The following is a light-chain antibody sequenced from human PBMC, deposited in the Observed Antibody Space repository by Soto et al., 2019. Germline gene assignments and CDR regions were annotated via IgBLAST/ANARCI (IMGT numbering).Light chain of an antibody. J-gene: IGKJ2*01. CDR3: MQATQYRPYT. CDR2: KVS. Sequence: DVVMTQNPLSSPVTLGQPASISCRSSESLQHRDGNTYLNWLQQRPGQPPRLLIYKVSNRFSGVPDRFSGSRAGTDFTLKISRAEAEDVGVYYCMQATQYRPYTFGQGTKLEIK. CDR1: ESLQHRDGNTY. V-gene: IGKV2-24*01.